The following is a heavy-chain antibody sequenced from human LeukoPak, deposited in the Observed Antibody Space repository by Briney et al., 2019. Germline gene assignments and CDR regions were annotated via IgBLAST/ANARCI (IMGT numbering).Heavy chain of an antibody. V-gene: IGHV1-2*02. CDR1: GYTFTGYY. J-gene: IGHJ4*02. CDR3: ARIKWSAAND. Sequence: GASMKVSCKAPGYTFTGYYIHWVRQAPGQGLEWMGWINPNNGDTNFDPKFQGRLTLSRDTSISTAYMELGRLRSDDTAVYYCARIKWSAANDWGQGTLVTVSS. CDR2: INPNNGDT. D-gene: IGHD5-12*01.